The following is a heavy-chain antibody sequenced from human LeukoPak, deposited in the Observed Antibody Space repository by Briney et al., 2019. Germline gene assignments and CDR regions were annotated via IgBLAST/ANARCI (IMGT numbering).Heavy chain of an antibody. CDR2: IFHTGYT. CDR1: GGSFKSYY. J-gene: IGHJ4*02. CDR3: AGVFSGRRPFVV. Sequence: PSETLSLTCSVSGGSFKSYYWNWIRQPPGKGPEWIGYIFHTGYTNYNPSLRSRVTTSVDTSKNQFSLKVNSVTAADTAVYYCAGVFSGRRPFVVWGQGTLVTVSS. D-gene: IGHD2-2*01. V-gene: IGHV4-59*01.